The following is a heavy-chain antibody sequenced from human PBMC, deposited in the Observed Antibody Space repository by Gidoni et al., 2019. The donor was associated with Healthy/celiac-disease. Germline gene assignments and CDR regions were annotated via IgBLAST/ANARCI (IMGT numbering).Heavy chain of an antibody. V-gene: IGHV3-21*01. CDR2: ISSSSSYL. J-gene: IGHJ4*02. D-gene: IGHD3-10*01. Sequence: EGQLVESGGGLVKPGGSLRLSCAASGFTFSSYSMNWVRQAPGKGRGWVSSISSSSSYLSYADSVKGRFTISRDNAKNSLYLQMNSLRAEDTAVYYCARAYYGSGRDYWGQGTLVTVSS. CDR1: GFTFSSYS. CDR3: ARAYYGSGRDY.